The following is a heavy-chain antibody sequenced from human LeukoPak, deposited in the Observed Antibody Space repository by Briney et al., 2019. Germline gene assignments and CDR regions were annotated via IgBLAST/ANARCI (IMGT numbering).Heavy chain of an antibody. CDR1: GYTLTGYY. Sequence: ASVKVSCKASGYTLTGYYMHWVRQAPGQGLEWMGWINPNSGGTNYAQKFQGRVTMTRDTSISTAYMELSRLRSDDTAVYYCARGKWGVWFGELLYIWSYWGQGTLVTVSS. CDR2: INPNSGGT. CDR3: ARGKWGVWFGELLYIWSY. D-gene: IGHD3-10*01. J-gene: IGHJ4*02. V-gene: IGHV1-2*02.